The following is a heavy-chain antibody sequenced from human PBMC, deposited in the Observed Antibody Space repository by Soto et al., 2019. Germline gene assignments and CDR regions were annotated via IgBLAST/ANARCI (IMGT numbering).Heavy chain of an antibody. CDR1: GFTVSSNY. D-gene: IGHD3-9*01. J-gene: IGHJ6*02. CDR3: ARDSPVLRYFDWLPRPYYYYYGMDV. Sequence: GGSLRLSCAASGFTVSSNYMSWVRQAPGKGLEWVSVIYSGGSTYYADSVKGRFTISRDNSKNTLCLQMNSLRAEDTAVYYCARDSPVLRYFDWLPRPYYYYYGMDVWGQGTTVTVSS. V-gene: IGHV3-53*01. CDR2: IYSGGST.